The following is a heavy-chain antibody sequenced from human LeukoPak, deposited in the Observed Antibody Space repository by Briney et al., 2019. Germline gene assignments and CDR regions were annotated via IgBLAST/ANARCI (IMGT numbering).Heavy chain of an antibody. Sequence: ASVKVSCKASGYTFTGYYMHWVRQAPGQGLEWMGWINPNSGGTNYAQKFQGRVTMTRDTSISTAYMELSRLRSDDTAVYYCATLYGDYIHGTLNDYWGQGTLVTVSS. CDR2: INPNSGGT. V-gene: IGHV1-2*02. CDR1: GYTFTGYY. CDR3: ATLYGDYIHGTLNDY. J-gene: IGHJ4*02. D-gene: IGHD4-17*01.